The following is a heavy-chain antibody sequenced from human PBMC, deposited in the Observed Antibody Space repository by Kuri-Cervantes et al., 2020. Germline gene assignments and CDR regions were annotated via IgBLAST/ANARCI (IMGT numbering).Heavy chain of an antibody. J-gene: IGHJ5*02. CDR2: ISGSGGST. V-gene: IGHV3-23*01. D-gene: IGHD3-10*01. Sequence: GGSLRLSCAASGFTFSSYAMSWVRQAPGKGLEWVSAISGSGGSTYYADSVKGRFTISRDNSKNTLYLQMNSLRAEDTAVYYRAKGQIYGSGMNWFDPWGQGTLVTVSS. CDR1: GFTFSSYA. CDR3: AKGQIYGSGMNWFDP.